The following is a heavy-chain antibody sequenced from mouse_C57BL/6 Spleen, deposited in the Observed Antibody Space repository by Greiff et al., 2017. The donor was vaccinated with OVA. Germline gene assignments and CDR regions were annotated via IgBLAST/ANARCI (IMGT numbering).Heavy chain of an antibody. CDR1: GYTFTDYE. V-gene: IGHV1-15*01. Sequence: QVQLQQSGAELVRPGASVTLSCKASGYTFTDYEMHWVKQTPVHGLEWIGAIDPETGGTAYNQKFKGKAILTADKSSSTAYMELRSLTSEDSAVYYCTRKSDDYDEGYYYAMDYWGQGTSVTVSS. CDR3: TRKSDDYDEGYYYAMDY. D-gene: IGHD2-4*01. CDR2: IDPETGGT. J-gene: IGHJ4*01.